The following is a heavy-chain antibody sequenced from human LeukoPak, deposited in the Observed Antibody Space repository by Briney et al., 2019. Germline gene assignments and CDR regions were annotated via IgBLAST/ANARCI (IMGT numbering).Heavy chain of an antibody. V-gene: IGHV3-48*01. D-gene: IGHD1-26*01. Sequence: PGGSLRLSCAASAFTFSDYSMNWVRQAPGKGLGWVSYISGRSSTIYYADSVKGRFTISRDNAKNLMYLQMNSLRAEDTAVYYCARDRIKSGSYYFDYWGQGTLVTVSS. CDR2: ISGRSSTI. CDR3: ARDRIKSGSYYFDY. CDR1: AFTFSDYS. J-gene: IGHJ4*02.